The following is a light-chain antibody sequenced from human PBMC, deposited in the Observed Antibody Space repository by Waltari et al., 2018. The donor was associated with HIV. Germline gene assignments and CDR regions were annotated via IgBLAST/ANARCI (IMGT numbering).Light chain of an antibody. J-gene: IGKJ1*01. V-gene: IGKV1D-12*01. CDR3: QQANSFPWT. Sequence: DIQMTQSPSSVSASVGERVTITCRASPGIGNWLAWYQQKPGKAPNLLIYAASTLQSGVPSRFSGSGSGTDFTLTISSLQPEDFATYYCQQANSFPWTFGQGTKVEIK. CDR1: PGIGNW. CDR2: AAS.